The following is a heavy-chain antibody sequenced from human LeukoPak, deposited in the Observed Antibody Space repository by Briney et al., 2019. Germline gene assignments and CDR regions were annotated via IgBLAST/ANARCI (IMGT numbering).Heavy chain of an antibody. Sequence: PGGSLRLSCAASGFTFSSYAMSWVRQAPGKGLEWVSAISGSGGSTYYADSVKGRFTISRDNSKNTLYLQMNSLRAEDTALYYCAREGRDYGGNPFDYWGQGTLVTVSS. J-gene: IGHJ4*02. CDR1: GFTFSSYA. V-gene: IGHV3-23*01. D-gene: IGHD4-23*01. CDR2: ISGSGGST. CDR3: AREGRDYGGNPFDY.